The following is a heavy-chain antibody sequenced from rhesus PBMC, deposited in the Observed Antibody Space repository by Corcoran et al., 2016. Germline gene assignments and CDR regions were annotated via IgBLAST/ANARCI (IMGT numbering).Heavy chain of an antibody. CDR1: GGSLRSNY. V-gene: IGHV4S11*01. Sequence: QVQLQESGPGLVKPSETLSLTCAVSGGSLRSNYWRCIRPAPGKGLEWIGYIYGSGSTYYNPSLKSRVTLSVDTAKNQLSLKLSSVTAADTAVYYCARDRGNRFDVWGPGVLVTVSS. J-gene: IGHJ5-1*01. CDR3: ARDRGNRFDV. D-gene: IGHD1-44*01. CDR2: IYGSGST.